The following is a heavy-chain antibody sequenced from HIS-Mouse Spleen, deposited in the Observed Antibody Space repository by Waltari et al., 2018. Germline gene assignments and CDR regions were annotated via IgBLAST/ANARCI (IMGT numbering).Heavy chain of an antibody. CDR2: IYYSGST. CDR1: GGSISSSSYY. J-gene: IGHJ4*02. Sequence: QLQLQESGPGLVKPSETLSLTCTVSGGSISSSSYYWGWIRQPPGKGLEWIGGIYYSGSTYYTPSLKSRVTISVDTSKSQFSLKLSSVTAADTAVYYCARGHSGYDSRVSYYFDYWGQGTLVTVSS. CDR3: ARGHSGYDSRVSYYFDY. V-gene: IGHV4-39*07. D-gene: IGHD5-12*01.